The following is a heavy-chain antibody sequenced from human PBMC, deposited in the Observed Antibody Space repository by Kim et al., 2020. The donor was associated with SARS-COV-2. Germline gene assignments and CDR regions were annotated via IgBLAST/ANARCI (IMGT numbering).Heavy chain of an antibody. CDR3: ASDTYGSTWYHAFDI. Sequence: NPSLGSLVTILADTSRNQFSLKLTSVTAADTAVYYCASDTYGSTWYHAFDIWGQGTVVTVSS. D-gene: IGHD6-13*01. V-gene: IGHV4-39*01. J-gene: IGHJ3*02.